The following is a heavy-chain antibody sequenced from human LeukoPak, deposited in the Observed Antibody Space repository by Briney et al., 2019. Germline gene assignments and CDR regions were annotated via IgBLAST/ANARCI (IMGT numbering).Heavy chain of an antibody. V-gene: IGHV4-59*01. D-gene: IGHD5-18*01. CDR1: GGSISSYY. J-gene: IGHJ6*04. CDR3: ARVRREEQLWPPRYYYYGMDV. Sequence: SETLSLTCTVSGGSISSYYWSWFRQPPGKGLEWIGYIYYSGSTNYNPSLKSRVTISVDTSKNQFSLKLSSVTAADTAVYYCARVRREEQLWPPRYYYYGMDVWGKGTTVTVSS. CDR2: IYYSGST.